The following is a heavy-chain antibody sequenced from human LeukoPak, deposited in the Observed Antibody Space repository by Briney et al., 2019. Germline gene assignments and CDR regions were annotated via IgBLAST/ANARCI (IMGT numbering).Heavy chain of an antibody. CDR3: ARGRGRWLRLWYFDL. V-gene: IGHV4-34*01. Sequence: SETLSLTCAVYGGSFSGYYWSWIRQPPGKGLEWIGEINHSGSTNYNPSLKSRVTISVDTSKSQFSLKLSSVTAADTAVYYCARGRGRWLRLWYFDLWGRGTLVTVSS. CDR1: GGSFSGYY. J-gene: IGHJ2*01. CDR2: INHSGST. D-gene: IGHD5-12*01.